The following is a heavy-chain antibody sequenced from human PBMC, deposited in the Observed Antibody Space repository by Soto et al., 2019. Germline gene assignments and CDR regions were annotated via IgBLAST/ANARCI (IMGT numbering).Heavy chain of an antibody. V-gene: IGHV3-74*01. J-gene: IGHJ4*02. CDR1: GFTLSNYW. Sequence: EVQLVESGGTLVQPGGSLRLSCAASGFTLSNYWVHWVRQAPGKGLVWVSLIKNDGGSTNYADSVKGRFTISRDNAKNTLYLRMNSLRVEDTAVYFCTRDWEGLGDHWGPGTLVTVSS. CDR3: TRDWEGLGDH. D-gene: IGHD1-26*01. CDR2: IKNDGGST.